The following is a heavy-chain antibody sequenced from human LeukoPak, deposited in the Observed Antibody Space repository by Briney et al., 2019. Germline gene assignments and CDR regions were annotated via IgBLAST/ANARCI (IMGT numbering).Heavy chain of an antibody. V-gene: IGHV3-30*03. Sequence: GRSLRLSCAASGFTFSSYGMHWVRQAPGKGLEWVAVISYDGSNKYYADSVKGRFTISRDNSKNTLYLQMNSLRAEDTAVYYCARDFRESSGATSLSADYWGQGTLVTVSS. CDR2: ISYDGSNK. J-gene: IGHJ4*02. D-gene: IGHD1-26*01. CDR3: ARDFRESSGATSLSADY. CDR1: GFTFSSYG.